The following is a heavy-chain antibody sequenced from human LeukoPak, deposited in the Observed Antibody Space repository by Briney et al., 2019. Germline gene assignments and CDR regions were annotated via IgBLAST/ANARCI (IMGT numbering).Heavy chain of an antibody. CDR2: IYDSGST. Sequence: PSETLSLTCTVSGGSMSSYYWSWIRQPPGKGLEWIGYIYDSGSTNYNSSFKSRVTISADTSKKEFSLKLTSVTAADTAVYYCAGGRWLQLPHYWGQGTLVTVSS. CDR1: GGSMSSYY. D-gene: IGHD5-24*01. J-gene: IGHJ4*02. CDR3: AGGRWLQLPHY. V-gene: IGHV4-59*01.